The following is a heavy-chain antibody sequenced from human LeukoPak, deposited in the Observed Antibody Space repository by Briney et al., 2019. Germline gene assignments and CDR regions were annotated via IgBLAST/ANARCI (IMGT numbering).Heavy chain of an antibody. CDR3: ARDAGYSSSWNNWFDP. V-gene: IGHV3-30*04. CDR1: GFTFSSYA. CDR2: IAYDGSEK. J-gene: IGHJ5*02. D-gene: IGHD6-13*01. Sequence: GGSLRLSCAASGFTFSSYAMHWVRQAPGKGLGWVAVIAYDGSEKYYADSVRGRLTISRDNSKNTLYLQMNSLRGEDTAVYYCARDAGYSSSWNNWFDPWGQGTLVTVSS.